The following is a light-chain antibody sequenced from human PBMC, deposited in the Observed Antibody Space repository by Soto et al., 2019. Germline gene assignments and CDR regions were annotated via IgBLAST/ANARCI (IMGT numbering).Light chain of an antibody. J-gene: IGLJ1*01. CDR2: EVN. V-gene: IGLV2-23*02. CDR1: SSDVGTYTL. Sequence: QSALTQPASVSGSPGQSITISCTGTSSDVGTYTLVSWYQQHPGKSPKLVIYEVNKRPAGVSKRFSGSKSGDTASLTISGLQADDEADYYCSSYAGPITFYVFGTGTKVTVL. CDR3: SSYAGPITFYV.